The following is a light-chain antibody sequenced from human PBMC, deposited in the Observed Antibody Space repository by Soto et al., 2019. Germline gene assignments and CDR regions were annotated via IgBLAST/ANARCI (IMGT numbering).Light chain of an antibody. V-gene: IGKV3-15*01. Sequence: EVLMTQSPATLSVSPGERATLSCGASQSVTTNMAWYQQKPGQAPRLLIYGASTRATGIPARFSGSGSGTDFTLTISSLKSEDFAVYYCQQYNNWHTWTFGQGTKVDIK. J-gene: IGKJ1*01. CDR3: QQYNNWHTWT. CDR1: QSVTTN. CDR2: GAS.